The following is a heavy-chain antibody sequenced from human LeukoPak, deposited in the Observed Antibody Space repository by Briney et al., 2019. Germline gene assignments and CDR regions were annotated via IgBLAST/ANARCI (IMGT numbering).Heavy chain of an antibody. J-gene: IGHJ4*02. Sequence: NHTAITNYNPSLKCRVTISVETSKKQCSLRGSSVTAADTAVYYCARDLITFGGVIATFDYWGQGTLVTVSS. V-gene: IGHV4-34*01. D-gene: IGHD3-16*02. CDR2: NHTAIT. CDR3: ARDLITFGGVIATFDY.